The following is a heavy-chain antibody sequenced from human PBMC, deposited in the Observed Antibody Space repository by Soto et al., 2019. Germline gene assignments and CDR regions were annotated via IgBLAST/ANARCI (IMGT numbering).Heavy chain of an antibody. CDR1: GGSVSSGSYY. CDR3: AREWRAAADTYYYYYGMDV. V-gene: IGHV4-61*01. D-gene: IGHD6-13*01. Sequence: SETLSLTCTVSGGSVSSGSYYWSWIRQPPGKGLEWIGYIYYSGSTNYNPSLKSRVTISVDTSKNQFSLKLSSVTAADTAVYYCAREWRAAADTYYYYYGMDVWGQGTTVTVSS. CDR2: IYYSGST. J-gene: IGHJ6*02.